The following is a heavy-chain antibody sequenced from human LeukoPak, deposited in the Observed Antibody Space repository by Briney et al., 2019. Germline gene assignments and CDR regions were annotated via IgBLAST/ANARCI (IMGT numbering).Heavy chain of an antibody. D-gene: IGHD6-13*01. CDR2: ISSSSSYI. Sequence: GSLRPSCAASGFTFSSYSMNWVRQAPGKGLEWVSSISSSSSYIYYADSVKGRFTISRDNAKNSLYLQMNSLRAEDTAVYYCARDGSSYAFDIWGQGTMVTVSS. V-gene: IGHV3-21*01. CDR1: GFTFSSYS. J-gene: IGHJ3*02. CDR3: ARDGSSYAFDI.